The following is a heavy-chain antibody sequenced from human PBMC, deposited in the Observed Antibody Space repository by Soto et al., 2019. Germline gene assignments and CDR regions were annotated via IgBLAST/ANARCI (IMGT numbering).Heavy chain of an antibody. Sequence: GGSLRLSCAASGFTFSNAWMSWVRQAPGKGLEWVGRIKSKTDGGTTDYAAPVKGRFTISGDDSKNTLYLQMNSLKTEDTAVYYCTTQLGYCSGGSCYSVYFQHWGQGTLVTVSS. D-gene: IGHD2-15*01. CDR2: IKSKTDGGTT. CDR3: TTQLGYCSGGSCYSVYFQH. CDR1: GFTFSNAW. J-gene: IGHJ1*01. V-gene: IGHV3-15*01.